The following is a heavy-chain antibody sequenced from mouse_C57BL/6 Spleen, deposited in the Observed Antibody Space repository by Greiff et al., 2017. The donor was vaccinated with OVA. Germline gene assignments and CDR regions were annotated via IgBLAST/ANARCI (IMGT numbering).Heavy chain of an antibody. CDR3: ARHSNYGNSAWFAY. CDR2: INSDGGST. CDR1: EYEFPSHD. D-gene: IGHD2-1*01. J-gene: IGHJ3*01. V-gene: IGHV5-2*01. Sequence: EVKLMESGGGLVQPGESLKLSCESNEYEFPSHDMSWVRKTPEKRLELVAAINSDGGSTYYPDTMESRFIISRDNTKKTLYLQMSSLRSEDTALYYCARHSNYGNSAWFAYWGQGTLVTVSA.